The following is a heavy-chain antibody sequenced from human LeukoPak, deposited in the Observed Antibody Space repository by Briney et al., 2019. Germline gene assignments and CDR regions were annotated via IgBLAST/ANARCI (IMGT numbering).Heavy chain of an antibody. CDR3: ARDGIFLQQPFDY. CDR1: GFTFSSYT. V-gene: IGHV3-21*01. D-gene: IGHD6-13*01. Sequence: GGSLRLSCAASGFTFSSYTMSWVSHAPGKGLEWVSSISSSSNYIYYADSVKGRFTISRDNAKNSPYLQMNSLRAEDTAVYYCARDGIFLQQPFDYWGQGTLVTVSS. J-gene: IGHJ4*02. CDR2: ISSSSNYI.